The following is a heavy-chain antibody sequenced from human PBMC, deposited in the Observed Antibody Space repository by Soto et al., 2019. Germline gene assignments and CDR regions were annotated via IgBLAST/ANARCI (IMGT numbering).Heavy chain of an antibody. J-gene: IGHJ6*02. CDR2: IIPIFGTA. Sequence: GASVKVSCKASGGTFSSYAISWVRQAPGQGLEWMGGIIPIFGTANYAQKFQGRVTITADESTSTAYMELSSLRSEDTAVYYCARGPTVTTPYGMDVWGQGTTVTVSS. CDR1: GGTFSSYA. CDR3: ARGPTVTTPYGMDV. V-gene: IGHV1-69*13. D-gene: IGHD4-4*01.